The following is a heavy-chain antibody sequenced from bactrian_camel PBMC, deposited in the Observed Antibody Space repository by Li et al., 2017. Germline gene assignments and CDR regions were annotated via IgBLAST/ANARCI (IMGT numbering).Heavy chain of an antibody. D-gene: IGHD1*01. CDR1: AFPVNREYAWFA. J-gene: IGHJ4*01. V-gene: IGHV3S67*01. CDR3: AEGRGSRGEHGYAINY. CDR2: IGGAGRT. Sequence: VQLVESGGDSVQAGGSLRLTCAASAFPVNREYAWFALSWFRQAPGKQRGGVAAIGGAGRTNYADSVKGRFTISRDGAKNIITLQMDNLKDEGTATYYCAEGRGSRGEHGYAINYWGQGTQVSGSS.